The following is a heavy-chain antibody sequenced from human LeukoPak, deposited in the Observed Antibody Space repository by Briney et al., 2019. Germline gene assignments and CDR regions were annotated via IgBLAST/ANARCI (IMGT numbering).Heavy chain of an antibody. CDR1: GFTFSSYG. D-gene: IGHD3-9*01. Sequence: GGSLRLSCAASGFTFSSYGMSWVRQAPGKGLEWVSAICGSGGSTYYADSVKGRFTISRDNSKNTLYLQMNSLRAEDTAVYYCAKALEADYDILTGYYLAPYFDYWGQGTLVTVSS. V-gene: IGHV3-23*01. J-gene: IGHJ4*02. CDR2: ICGSGGST. CDR3: AKALEADYDILTGYYLAPYFDY.